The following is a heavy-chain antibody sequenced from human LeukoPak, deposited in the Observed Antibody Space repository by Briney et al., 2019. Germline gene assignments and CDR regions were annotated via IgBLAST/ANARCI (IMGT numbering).Heavy chain of an antibody. CDR1: GFTFSSYA. CDR3: ARDSGPLVGATGSDY. CDR2: ISSSVTST. Sequence: GGSLRLSCAASGFTFSSYAMSWVRQAPGKGLEWVSAISSSVTSTYYADFVKGRFTISRDNSKNTLYLQMNSLRVEDTAVYYCARDSGPLVGATGSDYWGQGTLVTVSS. J-gene: IGHJ4*02. V-gene: IGHV3-23*01. D-gene: IGHD1-26*01.